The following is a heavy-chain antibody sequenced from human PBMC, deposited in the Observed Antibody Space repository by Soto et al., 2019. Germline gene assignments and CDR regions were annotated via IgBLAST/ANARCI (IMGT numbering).Heavy chain of an antibody. Sequence: ASVKVSCKASGYTFTGYYMHWVRQAPGQGLEWMRWINPNTGGTNYAQKFQGRVTMTRGTSISAAFMKLSRLRSDDTAVYYCARPLPGSSWYFGYWGQGTLVTVSS. J-gene: IGHJ4*02. CDR3: ARPLPGSSWYFGY. V-gene: IGHV1-2*02. CDR2: INPNTGGT. CDR1: GYTFTGYY. D-gene: IGHD6-13*01.